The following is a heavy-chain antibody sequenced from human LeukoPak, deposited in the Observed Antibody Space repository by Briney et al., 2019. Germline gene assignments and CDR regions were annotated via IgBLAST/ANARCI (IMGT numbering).Heavy chain of an antibody. Sequence: PGGSLRLSCAASGFTFSDYEMNWVRQAPGKGLEWVSYISTSGSPTYYADSVKGRFTISRDNAKNSLYLQMNSLRAEDTAVYYFGRDGPPDYWGQGTLVTVSS. CDR3: GRDGPPDY. V-gene: IGHV3-48*03. CDR1: GFTFSDYE. CDR2: ISTSGSPT. J-gene: IGHJ4*02.